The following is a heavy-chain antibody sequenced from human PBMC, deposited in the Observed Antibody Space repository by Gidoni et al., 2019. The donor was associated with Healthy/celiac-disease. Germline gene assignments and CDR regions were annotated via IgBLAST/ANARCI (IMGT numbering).Heavy chain of an antibody. CDR2: SIPIFGTA. V-gene: IGHV1-69*01. CDR1: GGTFSIYA. CDR3: ARDSPHGGTGTTRLGDY. D-gene: IGHD1-7*01. J-gene: IGHJ4*02. Sequence: QVQLVQSGAEVKKPGSSVKVSCKASGGTFSIYAISWVRQAPGQGLEWMGGSIPIFGTANYAQKFQGRVTITADESTSTAYMELSSLRSEDTAVYYCARDSPHGGTGTTRLGDYWGQGTLVTVSS.